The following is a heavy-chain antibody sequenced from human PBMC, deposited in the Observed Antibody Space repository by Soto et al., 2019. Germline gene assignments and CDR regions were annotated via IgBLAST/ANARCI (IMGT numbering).Heavy chain of an antibody. D-gene: IGHD6-19*01. V-gene: IGHV1-69*13. CDR2: IIPIFGTA. CDR1: GGTFSSYA. CDR3: ARDRGSGWYGKYYFDY. Sequence: ASVKVSCKASGGTFSSYAISWVRQAPGQGLEWMGGIIPIFGTANYAQKFQGRVTITADESTSTAYMELSSLRSEDTAVYYCARDRGSGWYGKYYFDYWGQGTLVTVSS. J-gene: IGHJ4*02.